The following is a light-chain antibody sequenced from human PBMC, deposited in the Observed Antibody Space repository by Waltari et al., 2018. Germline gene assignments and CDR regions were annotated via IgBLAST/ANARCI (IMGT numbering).Light chain of an antibody. J-gene: IGLJ1*01. CDR2: GKN. CDR1: SLRSYY. Sequence: SSELTQDPAVSVALGQTVRITCQGDSLRSYYASWYQQKQGQAPVLVIYGKNNRPSGSPDRFSGSSSGNTASLTITGAQAEDEADYYCNSRDSSGNHLYVFGTGTKVTVL. V-gene: IGLV3-19*01. CDR3: NSRDSSGNHLYV.